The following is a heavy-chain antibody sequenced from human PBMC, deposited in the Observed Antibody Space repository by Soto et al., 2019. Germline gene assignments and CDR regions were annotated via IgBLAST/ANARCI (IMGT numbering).Heavy chain of an antibody. D-gene: IGHD1-26*01. CDR3: AKDLLRLSAFDI. Sequence: QVQLVESGGGVVQPGRSLRLSCAASGFTFSSYGMHWVRQAPGKGLEWVAVISYDGSNKYYADSVKGRFTISRDNSKNTLYLQMNSLRAEDTAVYYCAKDLLRLSAFDIWGQGTMVTVSS. V-gene: IGHV3-30*18. J-gene: IGHJ3*02. CDR1: GFTFSSYG. CDR2: ISYDGSNK.